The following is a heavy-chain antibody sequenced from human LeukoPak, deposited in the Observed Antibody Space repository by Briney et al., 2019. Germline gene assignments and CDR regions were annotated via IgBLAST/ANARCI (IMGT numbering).Heavy chain of an antibody. D-gene: IGHD3-22*01. CDR2: INPNSGGT. J-gene: IGHJ4*02. V-gene: IGHV1-2*02. CDR3: AGRYDSSGYPLH. CDR1: GYTFTGYY. Sequence: WASVKVSCKASGYTFTGYYMHWVRQAPGQGLEWMGWINPNSGGTNYAQKFQGRVTMTRDTSISTAYMELSRLRSDDTAVYYCAGRYDSSGYPLHWGQGTLVTVSS.